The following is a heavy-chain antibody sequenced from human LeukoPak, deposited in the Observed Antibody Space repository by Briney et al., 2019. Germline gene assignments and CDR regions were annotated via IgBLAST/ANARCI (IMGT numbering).Heavy chain of an antibody. Sequence: GGSLGLSCAASGFTFSSYAMSWVRQAPGKGLEWVSAISGSGGSTYYADSVKGRFTISRDNSKNTLYLQMNSLRAEDTAVYYCARNLIAVAGTFDYWGQGTLVTVSS. V-gene: IGHV3-23*01. D-gene: IGHD6-19*01. CDR2: ISGSGGST. CDR3: ARNLIAVAGTFDY. J-gene: IGHJ4*02. CDR1: GFTFSSYA.